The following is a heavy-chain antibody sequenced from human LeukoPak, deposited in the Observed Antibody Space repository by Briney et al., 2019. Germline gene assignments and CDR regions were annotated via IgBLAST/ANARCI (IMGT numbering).Heavy chain of an antibody. Sequence: PSETLSLTCAVSADSFSSHYWTWIRQPPGKGLEWIGYISYIGSTNYNPSLKSRVTISVDTSKSQFSLKVSSVIAAATAVYCCARERHHHRHRHLDHWEQGNLVRVSS. J-gene: IGHJ4*02. CDR2: ISYIGST. V-gene: IGHV4-59*11. D-gene: IGHD1-14*01. CDR1: ADSFSSHY. CDR3: ARERHHHRHRHLDH.